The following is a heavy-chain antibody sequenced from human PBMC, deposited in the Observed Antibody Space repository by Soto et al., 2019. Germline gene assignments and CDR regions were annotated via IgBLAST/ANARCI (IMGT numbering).Heavy chain of an antibody. J-gene: IGHJ4*02. CDR3: TRELNTESSAYYSFAY. D-gene: IGHD3-22*01. Sequence: QVQLVQSGPEVKMPGASVKVSCKTSGYTFTAYGLAWLRQAPGQRPEWMGWVSTNDDRTNYAQKFQGRVTMTTDRSTTTTYMELRSLRADETAVYYCTRELNTESSAYYSFAYWGQGTLVTVSS. V-gene: IGHV1-18*01. CDR2: VSTNDDRT. CDR1: GYTFTAYG.